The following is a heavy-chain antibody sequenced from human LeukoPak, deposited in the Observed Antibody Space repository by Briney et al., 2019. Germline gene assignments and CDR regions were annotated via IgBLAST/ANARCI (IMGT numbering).Heavy chain of an antibody. D-gene: IGHD2-15*01. CDR3: ATISPYCSGGSCYSGYCYGMDV. Sequence: ASVKVSCKASGYTFTGYYMHWVRQAPGQGLEWMGWINPNSGGTNYAQKFQGWVTMTRDTSISTAYMELSRLRSDDTAVYYCATISPYCSGGSCYSGYCYGMDVWGQGTTVTVSS. V-gene: IGHV1-2*04. CDR2: INPNSGGT. CDR1: GYTFTGYY. J-gene: IGHJ6*02.